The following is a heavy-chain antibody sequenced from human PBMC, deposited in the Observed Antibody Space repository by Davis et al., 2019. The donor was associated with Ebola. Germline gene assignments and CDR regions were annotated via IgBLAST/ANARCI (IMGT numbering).Heavy chain of an antibody. CDR3: ARDRVGSGYLYGMDV. V-gene: IGHV3-33*01. J-gene: IGHJ6*02. Sequence: GESLKISCAASGFTFSNYGMHWVRQAPGKGLEWVAVIWYDGSNKYYADSVKGRFTISRDNSKNTLYLQMNSLRAEDTAVYYCARDRVGSGYLYGMDVWGQGTTVTVSS. CDR2: IWYDGSNK. CDR1: GFTFSNYG. D-gene: IGHD5-12*01.